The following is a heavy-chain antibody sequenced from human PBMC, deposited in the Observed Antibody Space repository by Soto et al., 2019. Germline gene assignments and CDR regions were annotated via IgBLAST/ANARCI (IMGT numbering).Heavy chain of an antibody. J-gene: IGHJ6*01. CDR3: ARDCDDSTAYYNYYYFGMDV. Sequence: PGGSLRLSCAASGFAFSHYAMYWVRQAPGKGLEWVAVISYDGSNKYYADSVKGRFTISRDNSKNTLFLQMNSLGAEDTALYYCARDCDDSTAYYNYYYFGMDVWGQGTTFTVSS. CDR1: GFAFSHYA. D-gene: IGHD3-22*01. CDR2: ISYDGSNK. V-gene: IGHV3-30-3*01.